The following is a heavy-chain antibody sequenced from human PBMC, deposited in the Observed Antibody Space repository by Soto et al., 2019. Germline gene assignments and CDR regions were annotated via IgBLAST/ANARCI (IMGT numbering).Heavy chain of an antibody. D-gene: IGHD1-26*01. CDR1: GFTLSDHY. Sequence: PGGSLRLSCAASGFTLSDHYMDWVRQAPGKGLEWVGRTKNKANRYTTEYAASVNGRFTISRDDSKNSLYLQMNSLKTEDTAVYYCARWVSGSPDNLGQGTLVTVSS. V-gene: IGHV3-72*01. CDR3: ARWVSGSPDN. CDR2: TKNKANRYTT. J-gene: IGHJ4*02.